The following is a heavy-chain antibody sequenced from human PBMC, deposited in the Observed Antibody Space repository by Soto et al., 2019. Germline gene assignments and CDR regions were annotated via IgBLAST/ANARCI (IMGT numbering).Heavy chain of an antibody. Sequence: EVQLMESGGGLVQPGGSLRLSFVASGFTFSNYEMNWVRQAPGKGLEWISYISSGARTIFYADSVKGRFTISRDNAKNSLYLQVNSLRAEDTAVYYCARDGTDSSGYSNKGTFDYWGQGTLVTVSS. J-gene: IGHJ4*02. CDR1: GFTFSNYE. CDR3: ARDGTDSSGYSNKGTFDY. CDR2: ISSGARTI. D-gene: IGHD3-22*01. V-gene: IGHV3-48*03.